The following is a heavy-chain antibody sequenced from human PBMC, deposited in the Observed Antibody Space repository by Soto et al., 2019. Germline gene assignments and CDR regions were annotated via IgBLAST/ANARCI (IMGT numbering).Heavy chain of an antibody. CDR2: ISFDSRDK. Sequence: QVQLVESGGGVVQPGRSLRLSCAASGFTFSAYGIHWVRQAPGKGLEWVATISFDSRDKLYVDSMNGRLTISRENSRNTVYLQMHRLRAEDTAVYHCARVCGGDCGNAFEVWGQGTVVAVSP. V-gene: IGHV3-33*05. D-gene: IGHD2-21*02. J-gene: IGHJ3*01. CDR3: ARVCGGDCGNAFEV. CDR1: GFTFSAYG.